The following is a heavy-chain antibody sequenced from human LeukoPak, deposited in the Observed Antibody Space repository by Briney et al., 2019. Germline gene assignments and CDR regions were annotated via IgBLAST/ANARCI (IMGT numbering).Heavy chain of an antibody. J-gene: IGHJ6*03. D-gene: IGHD3-9*01. CDR2: IYYSGST. V-gene: IGHV4-39*07. CDR1: GGSISSSSYY. CDR3: ARGGYFDWLLYSYYYYYYMDV. Sequence: PSETLSLTCTVSGGSISSSSYYWGWIRQPPGKGLEWIGSIYYSGSTYYNPSLKSRVTISVDTSKNQFSLKLSSVTAADTAVYYCARGGYFDWLLYSYYYYYYMDVWGKGTTVTVSS.